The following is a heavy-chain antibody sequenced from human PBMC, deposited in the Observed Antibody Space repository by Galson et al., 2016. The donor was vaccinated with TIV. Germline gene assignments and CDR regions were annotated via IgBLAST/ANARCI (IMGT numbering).Heavy chain of an antibody. D-gene: IGHD2-21*01. V-gene: IGHV3-66*02. CDR2: ISSGGAT. CDR1: TFNVNDNY. Sequence: LRLSCAASTFNVNDNYMTWVRQAPGKGLEWVSIISSGGATHYSNSVRGRFTMSRDTDKNTLYLQMTSLRAEDTAVYYCARERRYCGNECFLQYYYGMDVWGQGTPVTVSS. J-gene: IGHJ6*02. CDR3: ARERRYCGNECFLQYYYGMDV.